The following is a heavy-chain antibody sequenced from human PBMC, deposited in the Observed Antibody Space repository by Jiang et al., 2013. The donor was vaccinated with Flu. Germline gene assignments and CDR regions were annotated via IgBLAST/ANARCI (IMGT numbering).Heavy chain of an antibody. CDR1: GYTFTSYY. V-gene: IGHV1-46*03. D-gene: IGHD2-2*01. Sequence: SVKVSCKASGYTFTSYYMHWVRQAPGQGLEWMGIINPSGGSTSYAQKFQGRVTMTRDTSTSTVYMELSSLRSEDTAVYYCARAEGGCSSTSCYDYYYYYGMDVWGQGTTVTVSS. J-gene: IGHJ6*02. CDR2: INPSGGST. CDR3: ARAEGGCSSTSCYDYYYYYGMDV.